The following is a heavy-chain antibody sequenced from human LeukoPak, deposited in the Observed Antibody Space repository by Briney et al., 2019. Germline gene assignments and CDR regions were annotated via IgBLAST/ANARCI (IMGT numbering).Heavy chain of an antibody. CDR3: ARDPDFWSGYYKVAWFDP. D-gene: IGHD3-3*01. CDR1: GFTFSTYN. J-gene: IGHJ5*02. V-gene: IGHV3-48*01. CDR2: ITDTGGV. Sequence: HPGGSLRLSCAASGFTFSTYNMNWVRQAPGKGLGWLSFITDTGGVQYADSVKGRFTISRDNAKKSLYLQMNSLRAEDTAVYYCARDPDFWSGYYKVAWFDPWGQGTPVTVSS.